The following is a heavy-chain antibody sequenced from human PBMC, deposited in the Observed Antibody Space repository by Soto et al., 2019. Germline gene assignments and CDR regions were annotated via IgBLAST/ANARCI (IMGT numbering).Heavy chain of an antibody. CDR2: IYHSGGT. J-gene: IGHJ6*02. CDR3: ARGTRDQKGYYGMHV. D-gene: IGHD2-2*01. Sequence: SETLSLTSAVSGGSISSSNWWSWVRQPPGKGLEWIGEIYHSGGTNYNPSLKSRVTISVDKSKNQFSLKLSSVTAADTAVYYCARGTRDQKGYYGMHVWGQGTTVTVSS. CDR1: GGSISSSNW. V-gene: IGHV4-4*02.